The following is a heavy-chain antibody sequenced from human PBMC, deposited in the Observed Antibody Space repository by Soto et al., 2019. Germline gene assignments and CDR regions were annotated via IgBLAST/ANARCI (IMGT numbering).Heavy chain of an antibody. J-gene: IGHJ5*02. CDR1: GYSFTGYW. D-gene: IGHD3-22*01. CDR3: ARVSSEYYYDSSGPSGWFDP. Sequence: GESLKISCKGSGYSFTGYWISWVRQMPGKGLEWMGRIDPSDSYTNYSPSFQGHVTISADKSISTAYLQWSSLKASDTAMYYCARVSSEYYYDSSGPSGWFDPWGQGTLVTVSS. CDR2: IDPSDSYT. V-gene: IGHV5-10-1*01.